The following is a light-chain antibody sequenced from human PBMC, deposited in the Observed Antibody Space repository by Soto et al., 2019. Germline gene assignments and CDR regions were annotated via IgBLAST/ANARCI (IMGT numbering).Light chain of an antibody. CDR1: SSDVGGYNS. CDR3: NSYRHSTTLV. V-gene: IGLV2-14*01. CDR2: EVS. J-gene: IGLJ1*01. Sequence: QSALTQPASVSGSPGQSITISCTGTSSDVGGYNSVSWFQQHPSKAPKPIIYEVSHRPSGVSIRFSGSKSGNTASLTISGLQAEDEADYYCNSYRHSTTLVFGTGTKVTVL.